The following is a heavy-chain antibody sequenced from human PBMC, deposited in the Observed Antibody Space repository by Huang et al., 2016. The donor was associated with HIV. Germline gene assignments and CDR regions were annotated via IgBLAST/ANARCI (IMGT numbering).Heavy chain of an antibody. CDR3: ARRAVAGIYYYYYMDV. V-gene: IGHV3-30-3*01. J-gene: IGHJ6*03. Sequence: QVQLVESGGGVVQPGRSLRLSCAASGFTFSNYAMNWVRQAPGRGLEGVAVITYDGSNKYYTDSVKGRFTISRDNSKNALYLQMNSLRAEDTAVYYCARRAVAGIYYYYYMDVWGKVTTVTVSS. CDR2: ITYDGSNK. D-gene: IGHD6-19*01. CDR1: GFTFSNYA.